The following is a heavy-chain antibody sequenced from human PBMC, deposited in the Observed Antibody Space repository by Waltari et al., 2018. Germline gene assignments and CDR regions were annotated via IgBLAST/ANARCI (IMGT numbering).Heavy chain of an antibody. J-gene: IGHJ4*02. Sequence: QVQLQQWGAGLLKPSETLSLTCAVYGVSFSNYYWTWIRQSPGKGLEWIGEITHSGSTYYQPSLKSRVNILVASSANQFSLRLSSVTAADTAVYYCARGTPVRIFDDWGQGTLVTVSS. CDR3: ARGTPVRIFDD. CDR2: ITHSGST. V-gene: IGHV4-34*01. D-gene: IGHD2-15*01. CDR1: GVSFSNYY.